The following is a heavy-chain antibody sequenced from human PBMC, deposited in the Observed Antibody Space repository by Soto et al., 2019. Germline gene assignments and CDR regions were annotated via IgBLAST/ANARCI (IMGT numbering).Heavy chain of an antibody. CDR3: AKDGGGLFFLDN. Sequence: ASVKVSCKASGYTFTHYYIHWVRRAPGQGLEWMGLINPKTGDTNFAQKFRDRVTMTRDTSTNTANMKLSSLRSEDTAVYYCAKDGGGLFFLDNWGQGTLVTVSS. CDR1: GYTFTHYY. CDR2: INPKTGDT. V-gene: IGHV1-2*02. D-gene: IGHD2-15*01. J-gene: IGHJ4*02.